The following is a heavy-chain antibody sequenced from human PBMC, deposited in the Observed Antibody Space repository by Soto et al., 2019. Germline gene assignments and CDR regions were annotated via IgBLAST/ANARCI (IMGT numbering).Heavy chain of an antibody. CDR1: GFTFSSYS. J-gene: IGHJ3*02. Sequence: PGGSLRLSXAASGFTFSSYSMNWVRQAPGKGLEWVSSISSSSSYIYYADSVKGRFTISRDNAKNSLYLQMNSLRAEDTAVYYCARPWRTYEPDAVDIWGQGTMVTVSS. CDR3: ARPWRTYEPDAVDI. CDR2: ISSSSSYI. V-gene: IGHV3-21*01. D-gene: IGHD5-12*01.